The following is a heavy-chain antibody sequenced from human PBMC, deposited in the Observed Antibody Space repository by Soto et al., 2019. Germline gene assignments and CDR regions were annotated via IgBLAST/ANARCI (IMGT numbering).Heavy chain of an antibody. CDR1: GGSISSSGYN. CDR2: IYYSGST. CDR3: ARYGSGTYYPTTFDY. Sequence: QVQLQESGPGLVKPSQTLSLTCTVSGGSISSSGYNWSWIRQHPGKGLEWIGYIYYSGSTYYNPSLQSRVTXAXXXSXNQFSLKLSSVTAADTAVYFCARYGSGTYYPTTFDYWGQGTLVTVSS. D-gene: IGHD3-10*01. J-gene: IGHJ4*02. V-gene: IGHV4-31*03.